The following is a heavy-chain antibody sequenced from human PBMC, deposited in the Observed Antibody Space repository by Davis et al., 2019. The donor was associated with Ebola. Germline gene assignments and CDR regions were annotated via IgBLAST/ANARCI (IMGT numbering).Heavy chain of an antibody. J-gene: IGHJ5*02. CDR2: IYSSGAT. CDR3: ARDGGAPRNGLDP. CDR1: GDSLINYY. Sequence: MPGGSLRLSCTVYGDSLINYYLTWVRQPPGKGLEWIGYIYSSGATSFHPSLRNRLNISIDTSKNEFSLKLTSVTDADTAVYYCARDGGAPRNGLDPWGQGTLVTVSS. D-gene: IGHD3-16*01. V-gene: IGHV4-59*01.